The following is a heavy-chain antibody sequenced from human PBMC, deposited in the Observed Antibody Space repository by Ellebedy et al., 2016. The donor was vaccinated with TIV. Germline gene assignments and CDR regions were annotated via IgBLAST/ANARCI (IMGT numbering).Heavy chain of an antibody. CDR1: GFSFSRYA. Sequence: GESLKISCAASGFSFSRYAMAWVRQAPGKGPEWVSAIGPTSGYTFYADSVRGRFTFSKDNSKNTLSLQMDSQRAEDTAVYYCAKELVSRSSLSFDYWGQGSRVTVSS. CDR3: AKELVSRSSLSFDY. J-gene: IGHJ4*02. D-gene: IGHD3-9*01. V-gene: IGHV3-23*01. CDR2: IGPTSGYT.